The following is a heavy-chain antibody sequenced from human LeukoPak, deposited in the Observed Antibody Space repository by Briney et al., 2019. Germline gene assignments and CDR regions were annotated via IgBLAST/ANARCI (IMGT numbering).Heavy chain of an antibody. CDR2: IYYSGST. D-gene: IGHD3-3*01. CDR1: GGSISSSSYY. Sequence: SETLSLTCTVSGGSISSSSYYWGWIRQPPGKGLEWIGSIYYSGSTYYNPSLKSRVTISVDTSKNQFSLKLSSVTAADTAVYYCARGVGDFSSGYLPDYWGQGTLVTVSS. CDR3: ARGVGDFSSGYLPDY. V-gene: IGHV4-39*07. J-gene: IGHJ4*02.